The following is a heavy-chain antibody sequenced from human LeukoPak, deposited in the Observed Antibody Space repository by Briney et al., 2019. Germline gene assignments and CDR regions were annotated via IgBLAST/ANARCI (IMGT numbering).Heavy chain of an antibody. D-gene: IGHD1-26*01. CDR2: VYSSGST. Sequence: SETLSLACTVSGGSISIYYWSWIRQPPGKGPEWIGYVYSSGSTDYNPSLKSRVTISADTSKNQFSLKVNSVTASDTAVYYCVRDRELYYWGQGILVTVSS. J-gene: IGHJ4*02. CDR3: VRDRELYY. CDR1: GGSISIYY. V-gene: IGHV4-59*01.